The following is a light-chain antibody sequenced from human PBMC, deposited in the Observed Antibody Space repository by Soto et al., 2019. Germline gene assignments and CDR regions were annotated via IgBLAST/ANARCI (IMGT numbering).Light chain of an antibody. CDR3: HQYNKWPRT. CDR1: QSVSSN. J-gene: IGKJ1*01. Sequence: EIGMTQSPATLSVSTGERATLSCRASQSVSSNLAWYQQKPGQAPRLLIYGASTRATGIPARFSGSGSGTEFTLTISSLQSEDFAVYYCHQYNKWPRTFGQGTKVDIK. V-gene: IGKV3-15*01. CDR2: GAS.